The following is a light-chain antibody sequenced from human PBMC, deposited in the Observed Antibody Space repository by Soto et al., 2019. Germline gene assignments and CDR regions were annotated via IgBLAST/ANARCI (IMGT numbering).Light chain of an antibody. J-gene: IGLJ2*01. CDR3: AAWDDSLNGVV. CDR1: SSNIGSNT. V-gene: IGLV1-44*01. CDR2: SNN. Sequence: QSVLTQPPSASGTPGQRVTISCSGSSSNIGSNTVNWYQQLPGTAPKLLIYSNNQRPSGVPDRFSGSKSGTSASLAISGLQSEAEADYYCAAWDDSLNGVVFGARTKLTVL.